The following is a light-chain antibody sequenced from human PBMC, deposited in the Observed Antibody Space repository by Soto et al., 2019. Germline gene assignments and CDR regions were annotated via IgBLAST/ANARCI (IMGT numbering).Light chain of an antibody. Sequence: QSALTQPRSVSGSPGQSVTISCTGTSSDVGGYNYVSWYQQHPGKAPKLMIYDVSKRPSGVPDRFSGSKSGNPASLTISGLQAEDEADYYCCSYAGSNTSVFGGGTKLTVL. CDR2: DVS. CDR3: CSYAGSNTSV. V-gene: IGLV2-11*01. J-gene: IGLJ3*02. CDR1: SSDVGGYNY.